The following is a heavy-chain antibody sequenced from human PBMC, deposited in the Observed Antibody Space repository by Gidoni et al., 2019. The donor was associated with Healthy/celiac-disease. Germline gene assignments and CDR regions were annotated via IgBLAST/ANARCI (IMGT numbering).Heavy chain of an antibody. CDR1: GFTFSSYD. Sequence: EVQLLESGGGLVQPGGSLRLSCAASGFTFSSYDMCLVRPAPGTGLEWVSASSGSGGSTYYADSVKGRFTISRDNSKNTLYLQMNSLRAEDTAVYYCAKDLGYCSGGSCYSDYYYYYGMDVWGQGTTVTVSS. D-gene: IGHD2-15*01. J-gene: IGHJ6*02. CDR2: SSGSGGST. CDR3: AKDLGYCSGGSCYSDYYYYYGMDV. V-gene: IGHV3-23*01.